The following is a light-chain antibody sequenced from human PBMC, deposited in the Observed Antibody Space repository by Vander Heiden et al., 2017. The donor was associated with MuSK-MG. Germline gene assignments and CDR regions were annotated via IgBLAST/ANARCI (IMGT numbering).Light chain of an antibody. CDR3: ISDPTSNTVV. J-gene: IGLJ2*01. Sequence: ALTPPASVSGSPGQSIHLSFPGTSRDVGAYNYVSWYPQHPGNAPRLRISDVSRRPSAVSNLSSGSKSGNATSLTISVHEGEDAADYYCISDPTSNTVVFGGGTKLTVL. CDR1: SRDVGAYNY. V-gene: IGLV2-14*01. CDR2: DVS.